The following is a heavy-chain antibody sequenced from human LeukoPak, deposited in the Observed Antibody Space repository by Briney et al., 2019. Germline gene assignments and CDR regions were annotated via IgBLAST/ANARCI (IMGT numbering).Heavy chain of an antibody. CDR2: ISSSSSYI. V-gene: IGHV3-21*01. CDR3: ARDMRDTAMPYFDY. D-gene: IGHD5-18*01. Sequence: GGSLRLSCAASGFTFSRYSMNWVRQAPGKGLEWVSSISSSSSYIYYADSVKGRFTISRDNAKNSLYLQMNSLRAEDTAVYYCARDMRDTAMPYFDYWGQGTLVTVSS. J-gene: IGHJ4*02. CDR1: GFTFSRYS.